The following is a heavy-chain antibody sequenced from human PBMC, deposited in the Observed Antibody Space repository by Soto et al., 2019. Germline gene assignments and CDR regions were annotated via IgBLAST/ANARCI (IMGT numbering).Heavy chain of an antibody. V-gene: IGHV3-48*03. Sequence: EVQLVESGGGLVQPGGSLRLSCAASGFTFSSFEMNWVRQAPGKGLEWVSKIGSSGSTIWYADSVRGRFTISRDNAKNSLDLQMNTLRDGDTAVYYCARDNGMAGSFDPWGQGTLVTVSS. CDR2: IGSSGSTI. J-gene: IGHJ5*02. D-gene: IGHD2-8*01. CDR3: ARDNGMAGSFDP. CDR1: GFTFSSFE.